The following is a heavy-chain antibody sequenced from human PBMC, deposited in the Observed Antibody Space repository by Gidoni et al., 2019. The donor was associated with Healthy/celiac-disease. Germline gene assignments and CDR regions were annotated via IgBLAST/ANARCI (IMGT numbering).Heavy chain of an antibody. CDR3: ARGGNKGYCSGGSCYSVLSHFDY. Sequence: QVQLQQWGAGLLKPSETLSLTCAVYGGSFSGYYWSWIRQPPGKGLEWIVEINHSGSTNYNPSLKSRVTISVDTSKNQFSLKLSSVTAADTAVYYCARGGNKGYCSGGSCYSVLSHFDYWGQGTLVTVSS. D-gene: IGHD2-15*01. V-gene: IGHV4-34*01. CDR2: INHSGST. J-gene: IGHJ4*02. CDR1: GGSFSGYY.